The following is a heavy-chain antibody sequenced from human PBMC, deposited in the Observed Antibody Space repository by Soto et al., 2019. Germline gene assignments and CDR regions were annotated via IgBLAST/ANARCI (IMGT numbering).Heavy chain of an antibody. J-gene: IGHJ5*02. V-gene: IGHV5-51*01. CDR3: TRGYFDSGHGYDL. D-gene: IGHD3-16*01. Sequence: PGESLKISGKVPGHIFRNYWFGCVRQTPGKGLEWMGVIFFRDSETKLSPSFQGQVTFSVDKSLNTVYLQWSTLKASDSGVYYCTRGYFDSGHGYDLWGQGTQVTVSS. CDR1: GHIFRNYW. CDR2: IFFRDSET.